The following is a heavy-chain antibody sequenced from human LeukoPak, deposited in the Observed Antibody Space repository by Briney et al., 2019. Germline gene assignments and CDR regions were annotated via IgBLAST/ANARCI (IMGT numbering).Heavy chain of an antibody. J-gene: IGHJ4*02. D-gene: IGHD1-26*01. CDR1: GYTFTSYG. V-gene: IGHV1-18*01. CDR3: ARDRAGWELTGNFDY. CDR2: ISAYNGNT. Sequence: GASVKVSCKASGYTFTSYGISWVRQAPGQGLEWMGWISAYNGNTNYAQKLQGRVTMTTDTSTSTAYIELRSLRSDDTAVYYCARDRAGWELTGNFDYWGQGTLVTVSS.